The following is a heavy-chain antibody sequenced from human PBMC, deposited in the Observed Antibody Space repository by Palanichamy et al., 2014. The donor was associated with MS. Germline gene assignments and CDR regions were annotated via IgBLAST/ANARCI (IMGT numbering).Heavy chain of an antibody. Sequence: QITLRESGPTLVKPTQTLTLTCTFSGFSLSTNGVGVGWIRQPPGKALEWLALIYWDDDKRYSPSLKSGLTITKDTSKNQVVLIMTNMDPVDTATYFCAHRGYCSGGSCYSSGNWFDPWGQGTLVTVSS. CDR3: AHRGYCSGGSCYSSGNWFDP. J-gene: IGHJ5*02. V-gene: IGHV2-5*02. CDR2: IYWDDDK. CDR1: GFSLSTNGVG. D-gene: IGHD2-15*01.